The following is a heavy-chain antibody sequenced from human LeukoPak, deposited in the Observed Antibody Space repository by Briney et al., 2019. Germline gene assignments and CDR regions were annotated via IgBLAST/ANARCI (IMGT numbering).Heavy chain of an antibody. J-gene: IGHJ4*02. V-gene: IGHV3-48*04. CDR2: ISSSSDTI. Sequence: GGSLRLSCAASGFTFGPYTMNWVRQAPGKGLEWVSYISSSSDTIYYADSVKGRFTISRDNAKGTLYLQMNSLRAEDTAIYYCSKDTFGAEDYWGQGTLVTVSS. D-gene: IGHD3-10*01. CDR1: GFTFGPYT. CDR3: SKDTFGAEDY.